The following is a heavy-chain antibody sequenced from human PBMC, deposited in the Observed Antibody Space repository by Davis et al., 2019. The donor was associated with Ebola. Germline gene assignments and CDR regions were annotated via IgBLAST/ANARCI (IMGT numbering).Heavy chain of an antibody. Sequence: SLKTPCAASGFNFDIYAIPWVRQRPGKGVEWVPGISYNSGKTGYADSVKGRFTISRDNAKKSVWLQMNSLRAEDTALYYCTKDSSSWYQGSFNTWGQGTMVDVSS. V-gene: IGHV3-9*01. D-gene: IGHD6-13*01. J-gene: IGHJ3*01. CDR2: ISYNSGKT. CDR1: GFNFDIYA. CDR3: TKDSSSWYQGSFNT.